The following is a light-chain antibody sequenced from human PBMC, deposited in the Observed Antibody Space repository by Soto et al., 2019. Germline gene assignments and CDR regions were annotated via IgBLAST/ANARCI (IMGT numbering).Light chain of an antibody. Sequence: QPVLTQSPSASASLGASVKLTCTLSSGHSNYAIAWHQQQPEKGPRYLMKLNSDGSHTKGDGIPDRFSGSSSGAERYLTISSIQSEDEAEYYCQTWDAGIVLFGGGTKVTVL. V-gene: IGLV4-69*01. J-gene: IGLJ2*01. CDR2: LNSDGSH. CDR3: QTWDAGIVL. CDR1: SGHSNYA.